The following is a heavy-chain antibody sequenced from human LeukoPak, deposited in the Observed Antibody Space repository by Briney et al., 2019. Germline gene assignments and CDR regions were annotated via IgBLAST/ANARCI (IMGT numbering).Heavy chain of an antibody. V-gene: IGHV3-23*01. D-gene: IGHD4-17*01. CDR1: GFTFSSYA. CDR3: AKDPQLRSHADY. J-gene: IGHJ4*02. CDR2: ISGSGGST. Sequence: GGSLRLSCAASGFTFSSYAMSWVRQAPGKGLEWVSAISGSGGSTYYADSVKGRVTISRDNSKNTLYLQMHSLRAEDTAVYYCAKDPQLRSHADYWGQGTLVTVSS.